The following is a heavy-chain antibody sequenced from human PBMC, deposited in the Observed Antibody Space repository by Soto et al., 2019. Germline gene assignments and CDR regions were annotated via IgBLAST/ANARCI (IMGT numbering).Heavy chain of an antibody. CDR2: IKQDGSEK. D-gene: IGHD3-10*01. J-gene: IGHJ6*02. V-gene: IGHV3-7*05. Sequence: EVQLVESGGGLVQPGGSLRLSCAASGFTFSSYWMSWVRQAPGKGLESVANIKQDGSEKYYVDSVKGRFTISRDNAKNSLYLQMNSLRAEDTAVYYCASRDITMVRGVYYYYGMDVWGQGTTVTVSS. CDR3: ASRDITMVRGVYYYYGMDV. CDR1: GFTFSSYW.